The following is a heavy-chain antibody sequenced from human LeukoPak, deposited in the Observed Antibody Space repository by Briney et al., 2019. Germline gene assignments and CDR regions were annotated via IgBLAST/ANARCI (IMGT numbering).Heavy chain of an antibody. CDR1: GFTSSSYA. Sequence: GGSLRLSCAASGFTSSSYAMTWVRQAPGKGLEWVSAISGSGGSTYYADSAKGRFTISRDNSKSSVFLQMSSLRSEDTAVFYCARVIVGYYGMDVWGQGTTVTVSS. CDR2: ISGSGGST. J-gene: IGHJ6*02. CDR3: ARVIVGYYGMDV. D-gene: IGHD1-26*01. V-gene: IGHV3-23*01.